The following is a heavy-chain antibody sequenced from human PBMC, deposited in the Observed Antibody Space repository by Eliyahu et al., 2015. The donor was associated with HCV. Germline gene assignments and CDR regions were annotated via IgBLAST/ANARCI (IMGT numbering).Heavy chain of an antibody. CDR1: XFTFSSYG. D-gene: IGHD5-18*01. V-gene: IGHV3-33*01. Sequence: QVQLVESGGGVVQPGRSXRLSCAASXFTFSSYGMXWVRQAPGKGLGWVAVIWYDGSNKYYADSVKGRFTISRDNSKNTLYLQMNSLRAEDTAVYYCARGQLWFGAVNSLSNYFDYWGQGTLVTVSS. CDR2: IWYDGSNK. J-gene: IGHJ4*02. CDR3: ARGQLWFGAVNSLSNYFDY.